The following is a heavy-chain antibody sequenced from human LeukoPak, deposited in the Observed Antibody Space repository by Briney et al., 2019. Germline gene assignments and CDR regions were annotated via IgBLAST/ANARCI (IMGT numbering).Heavy chain of an antibody. CDR3: ARDVTGNYYYGMDV. V-gene: IGHV4-4*07. J-gene: IGHJ6*02. Sequence: PSETLSLTCTVSGCSISSYYWSWVRQPAGKGLEWIGRIYTSGSTNYNPSLKSRVTLSVDTSKNQFSLKLSSVTAADTAVYYCARDVTGNYYYGMDVWGQGTTVTVSS. D-gene: IGHD1-14*01. CDR2: IYTSGST. CDR1: GCSISSYY.